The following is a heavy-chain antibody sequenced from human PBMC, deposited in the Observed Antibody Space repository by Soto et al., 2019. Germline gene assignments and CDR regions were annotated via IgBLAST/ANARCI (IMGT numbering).Heavy chain of an antibody. D-gene: IGHD2-2*02. CDR1: GGSISSGDYY. CDR3: ARVIPRAAAIAEYYLDY. V-gene: IGHV4-30-4*01. CDR2: IYYIGST. Sequence: QVQLQESGPGLVKPSQTLSLTCTVSGGSISSGDYYWSWIRQPPGKGLEWIGYIYYIGSTYYNPSLKSRVTISGGPSKNQFSLKLSSVTDADTAVYYCARVIPRAAAIAEYYLDYWGQGTMVTVSS. J-gene: IGHJ4*02.